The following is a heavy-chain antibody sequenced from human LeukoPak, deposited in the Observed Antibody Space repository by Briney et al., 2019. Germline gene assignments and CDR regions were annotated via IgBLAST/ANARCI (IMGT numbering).Heavy chain of an antibody. D-gene: IGHD5-24*01. J-gene: IGHJ4*02. Sequence: ETLSLTCTVSGGSINTYYWSWVRQAPGKGLEWVSTISGGGGSTYYADSVKGRFTISRDNSKYTLYLQMNSLRAEDTAVYYCARVRGGYNYDYWGQGTLVTVSS. CDR3: ARVRGGYNYDY. CDR2: ISGGGGST. CDR1: GGSINTYY. V-gene: IGHV3-23*01.